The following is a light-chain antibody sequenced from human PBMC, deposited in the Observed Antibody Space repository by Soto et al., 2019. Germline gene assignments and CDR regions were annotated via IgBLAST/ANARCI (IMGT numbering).Light chain of an antibody. CDR1: TSDIGDNKY. CDR3: SSYTPTTWV. CDR2: EVY. Sequence: SVLTQPASVSGSPGQSIAISSTGTTSDIGDNKYVSWYQQHPGKAPQLIIYEVYNRPSGVSNRFSVSKSGNTASLTISGLQAEDEADYYCSSYTPTTWVFGGGTKVTVL. V-gene: IGLV2-14*01. J-gene: IGLJ3*02.